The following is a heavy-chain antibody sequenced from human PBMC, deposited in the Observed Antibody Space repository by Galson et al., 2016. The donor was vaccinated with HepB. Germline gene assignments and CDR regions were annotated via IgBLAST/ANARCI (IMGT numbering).Heavy chain of an antibody. CDR3: VRNSRSPDY. V-gene: IGHV3-7*01. Sequence: SLRLSCAGSGFTFSMYWMGWVRQAPGRELEWLANIKGDGSDKYYVDSVNGRFTVSRDNAKNSIYLQMNSLRGEDTAVYYCVRNSRSPDYWGQGTLVTVSS. J-gene: IGHJ1*01. D-gene: IGHD1-7*01. CDR1: GFTFSMYW. CDR2: IKGDGSDK.